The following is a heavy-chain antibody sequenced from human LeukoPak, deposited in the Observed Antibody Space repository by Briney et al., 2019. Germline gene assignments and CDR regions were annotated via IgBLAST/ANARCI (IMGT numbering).Heavy chain of an antibody. J-gene: IGHJ4*02. CDR3: ARGNPLFHLSPHFDY. CDR2: IYTSGST. D-gene: IGHD2/OR15-2a*01. V-gene: IGHV4-61*02. CDR1: GGSISSGTYY. Sequence: SETLSLTCTVSGGSISSGTYYWNWIRQPAGKGLEWIGRIYTSGSTNYNPSLKSRVTISVDTSKNQFSLKLSSVTAADTAVYYCARGNPLFHLSPHFDYWGQGTLVTVSS.